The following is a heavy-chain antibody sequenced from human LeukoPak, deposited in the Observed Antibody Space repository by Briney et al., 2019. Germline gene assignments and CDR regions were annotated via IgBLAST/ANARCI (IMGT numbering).Heavy chain of an antibody. J-gene: IGHJ4*02. CDR2: IFHSGTT. CDR3: ARGLSRGSPYFDL. V-gene: IGHV4-4*02. D-gene: IGHD3-16*01. CDR1: GGSISINNW. Sequence: SETLSLTCAVSGGSISINNWWSWVRQPPGKGLEWIGEIFHSGTTNYNPSLKSRVIILLDQSKDQFSLRLSSVTAADAAVYYCARGLSRGSPYFDLWGQRTLVTVSS.